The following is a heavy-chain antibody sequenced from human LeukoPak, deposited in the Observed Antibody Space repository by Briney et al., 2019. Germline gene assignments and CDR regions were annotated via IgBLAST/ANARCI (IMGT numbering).Heavy chain of an antibody. J-gene: IGHJ6*03. CDR1: GGSISSSSYY. D-gene: IGHD3-3*01. Sequence: SETLSLTCTVSGGSISSSSYYWGWIRQPPGKGLEWIGSIYYSGSTYYNPSLKSRVTISVDTSKNQFSLKLSSVTAADTAVYYCARTRSDFWSGYYYYYYMDVRGKGTTVTVSS. CDR2: IYYSGST. V-gene: IGHV4-39*01. CDR3: ARTRSDFWSGYYYYYYMDV.